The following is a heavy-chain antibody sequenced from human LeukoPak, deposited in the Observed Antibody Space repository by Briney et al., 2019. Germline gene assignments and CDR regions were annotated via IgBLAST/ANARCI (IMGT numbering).Heavy chain of an antibody. Sequence: ASVQVSCKASGNTFTSYYMCWVRQDPGQGLEWMGIINPSGGSTSYAQKFQGRVTMTRDTSTSTVYMELSSLRSEDTAVYYCARGDQEIDYWGQGTLVTVSS. V-gene: IGHV1-46*01. CDR1: GNTFTSYY. J-gene: IGHJ4*02. CDR3: ARGDQEIDY. CDR2: INPSGGST.